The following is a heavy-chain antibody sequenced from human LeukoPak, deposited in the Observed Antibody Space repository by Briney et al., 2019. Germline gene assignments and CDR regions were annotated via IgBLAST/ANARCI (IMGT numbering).Heavy chain of an antibody. D-gene: IGHD3-16*02. CDR1: GFTISSNY. J-gene: IGHJ4*02. V-gene: IGHV3-66*01. Sequence: GGSLRLSCAASGFTISSNYMSWVRQAPGKGLEWVSVIYSGGSTYYADSVKGRFTISRDNSKNTLYLQMNSLRAEDTAVYYCAREDYVWGSYRSSGSDWGQGTLVTVSS. CDR3: AREDYVWGSYRSSGSD. CDR2: IYSGGST.